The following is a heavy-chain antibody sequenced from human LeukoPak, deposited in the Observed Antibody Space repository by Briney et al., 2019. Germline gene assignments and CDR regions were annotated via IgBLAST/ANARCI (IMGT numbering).Heavy chain of an antibody. Sequence: SGTLSLTCDVSGASISRGSWWSWVRQPPGKGLEWIGEFSHSGITNFNPSLKSRVTISVDKSRDQFSLNLISVTAADTAVYFCARNGGHNQEHWGQGTLVTVSS. CDR1: GASISRGSW. CDR2: FSHSGIT. V-gene: IGHV4-4*02. J-gene: IGHJ4*02. CDR3: ARNGGHNQEH. D-gene: IGHD1-1*01.